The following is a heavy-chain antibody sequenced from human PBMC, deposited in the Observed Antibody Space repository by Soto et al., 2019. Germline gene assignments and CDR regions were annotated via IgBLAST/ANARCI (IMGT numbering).Heavy chain of an antibody. Sequence: GASVKVSCKASGYTLTNYGIHWVRQAPGQRLEWMGWINAGNGNTKYSQNFQGRVTINRDTSASTAYMELSSLRSEDTAAFYCARSGYSSGWYHWYFDFWGRGTLVTVSS. CDR3: ARSGYSSGWYHWYFDF. CDR1: GYTLTNYG. D-gene: IGHD6-19*01. CDR2: INAGNGNT. V-gene: IGHV1-3*01. J-gene: IGHJ2*01.